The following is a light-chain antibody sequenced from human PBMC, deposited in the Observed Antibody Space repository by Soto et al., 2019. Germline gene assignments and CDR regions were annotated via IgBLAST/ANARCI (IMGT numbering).Light chain of an antibody. CDR3: QQYNNWPPIT. CDR2: GAS. V-gene: IGKV3-15*01. Sequence: EIVLTQSPATLSLSPGERATLSCRASQSVSSYLAWYQQKPGQAPRLFIYGASTRATGIPARFSGSGSGTEFTLTISSLQSEDFAIYYCQQYNNWPPITFGQGTRLET. J-gene: IGKJ5*01. CDR1: QSVSSY.